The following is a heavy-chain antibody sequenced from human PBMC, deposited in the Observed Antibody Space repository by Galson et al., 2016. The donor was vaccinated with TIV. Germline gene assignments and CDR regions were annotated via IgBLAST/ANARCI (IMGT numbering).Heavy chain of an antibody. CDR2: TTSKTYGATT. CDR3: TRTAMGSTRNAFDI. D-gene: IGHD1-1*01. CDR1: GFTFGHYA. J-gene: IGHJ3*02. V-gene: IGHV3-49*03. Sequence: SLRLSCAASGFTFGHYAVNWFRQAPGKGLEWVGFTTSKTYGATTEYAASVKGRFTISRDDSRNIAYLQMNSLKTEDTAVYYCTRTAMGSTRNAFDIWGQGTTVIVSS.